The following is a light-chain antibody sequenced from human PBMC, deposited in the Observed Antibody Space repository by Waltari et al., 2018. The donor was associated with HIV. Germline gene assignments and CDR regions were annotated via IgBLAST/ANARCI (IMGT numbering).Light chain of an antibody. CDR3: QQYNNWPPFT. CDR2: GAS. CDR1: PSVSSN. Sequence: EIVMKQSPATLSVSPGERATLSCRASPSVSSNLAWYQQKPGRAPRLLIYGASTSATGSPARFSGSGSGTEFTLTISSRQSEDFAVYYCQQYNNWPPFTFGPGTKVDIK. J-gene: IGKJ3*01. V-gene: IGKV3-15*01.